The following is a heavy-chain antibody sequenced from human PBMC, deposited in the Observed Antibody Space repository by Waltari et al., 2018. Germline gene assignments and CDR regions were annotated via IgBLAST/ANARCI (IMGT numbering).Heavy chain of an antibody. Sequence: QVQLVQSGAEVKKPGASVKVSCKASGYTFTGYYMHWVRQAPAQGLEWMGRINPNSGGTNYAQKFEGRVTIASDTSISTAYMELSRLRSDDTVVYYCARRSEVPAAIGSFDYWGQGTLVTVSS. CDR1: GYTFTGYY. D-gene: IGHD2-2*01. CDR3: ARRSEVPAAIGSFDY. CDR2: INPNSGGT. J-gene: IGHJ4*02. V-gene: IGHV1-2*01.